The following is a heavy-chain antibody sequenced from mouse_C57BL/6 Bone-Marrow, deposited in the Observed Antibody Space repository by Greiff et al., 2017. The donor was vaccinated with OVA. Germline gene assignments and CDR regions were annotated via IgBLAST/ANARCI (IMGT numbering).Heavy chain of an antibody. Sequence: EVQLQQSGPELVKPGASVKMSCKASGYTFTDYNMHWVKQSHGKSLEWIGYINPNNGGTSYNQKFKGKATLTVNKSSSTAYMELRSLTSEDSAVYYCAREGAYYSNYEYWGQGTTLTVSS. CDR2: INPNNGGT. CDR3: AREGAYYSNYEY. CDR1: GYTFTDYN. V-gene: IGHV1-22*01. J-gene: IGHJ2*01. D-gene: IGHD2-5*01.